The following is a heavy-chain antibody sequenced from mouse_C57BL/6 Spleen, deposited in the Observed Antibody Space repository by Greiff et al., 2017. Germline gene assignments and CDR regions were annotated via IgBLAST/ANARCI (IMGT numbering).Heavy chain of an antibody. CDR3: AKQYDGDLDY. Sequence: EVNVVESGGDLVKPGGSLKLSCAASGFTFSSYGMSWVRQTPDQRLGWVSTFSSGGSFTYYPDSVKGRFTISRDNAKNTLYLQMSGLKSEDTAMNDCAKQYDGDLDYWGQGTTLTVSS. D-gene: IGHD2-3*01. CDR2: FSSGGSFT. V-gene: IGHV5-6*01. CDR1: GFTFSSYG. J-gene: IGHJ2*01.